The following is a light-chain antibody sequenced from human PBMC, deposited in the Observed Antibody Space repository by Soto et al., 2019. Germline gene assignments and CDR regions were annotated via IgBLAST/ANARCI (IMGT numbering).Light chain of an antibody. J-gene: IGLJ2*01. Sequence: QSVLTQPPSVSAAPGQKVTISCSGSSSNIGRNLVAWYQQLPGTAPKLLIYDNTGRPSGIPDRFSGSKSGTSANLGISGLQAGAEADCYCATGERSLGAVVFGGGPNLPVL. CDR2: DNT. V-gene: IGLV1-51*01. CDR3: ATGERSLGAVV. CDR1: SSNIGRNL.